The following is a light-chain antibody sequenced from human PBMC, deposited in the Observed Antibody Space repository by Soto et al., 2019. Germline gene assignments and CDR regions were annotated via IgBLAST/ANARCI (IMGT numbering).Light chain of an antibody. J-gene: IGLJ1*01. V-gene: IGLV2-14*01. CDR1: SGDVGGYNY. CDR2: EVS. CDR3: SSYTSSSTLYV. Sequence: QTVLTQPASVSGSPGQSITISCTGTSGDVGGYNYVSWYQQHPGKAPKLMISEVSTRPSGVSNRFSGSRSGNTASLTISGLQAEDEADYYCSSYTSSSTLYVFGTGTKVTVL.